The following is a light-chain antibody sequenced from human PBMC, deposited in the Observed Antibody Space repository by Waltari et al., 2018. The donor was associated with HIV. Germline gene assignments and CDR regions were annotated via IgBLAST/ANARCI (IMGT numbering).Light chain of an antibody. CDR3: QSYDSRNHVV. J-gene: IGLJ2*01. Sequence: NFMLTQPHSVSESPGKTVTISCTRSSGSVASNYVQWYQQRPGSSPTTVIYEDNQRPSGVPVRFSCSIDSSSNSASLTISGLKTEDEADYYCQSYDSRNHVVFGGGTKLTVL. V-gene: IGLV6-57*01. CDR2: EDN. CDR1: SGSVASNY.